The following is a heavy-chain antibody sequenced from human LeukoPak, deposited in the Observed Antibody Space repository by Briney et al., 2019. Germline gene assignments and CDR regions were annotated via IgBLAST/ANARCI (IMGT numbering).Heavy chain of an antibody. V-gene: IGHV3-23*01. Sequence: PGGSLRLSCAASGFTFNIYAMSWVRQTPGKGLEWVSSFTSRYGTTYYTDSVKGRFTISRDNSENTLYMQMNSRRAEHTGIYFCVGDRPNYYDSSGHYYRRDGDYWGQGTLVTVSS. D-gene: IGHD3-22*01. CDR3: VGDRPNYYDSSGHYYRRDGDY. J-gene: IGHJ4*02. CDR2: FTSRYGTT. CDR1: GFTFNIYA.